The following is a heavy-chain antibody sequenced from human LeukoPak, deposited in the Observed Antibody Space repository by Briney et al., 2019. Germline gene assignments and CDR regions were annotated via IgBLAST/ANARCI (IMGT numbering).Heavy chain of an antibody. J-gene: IGHJ6*02. CDR2: IKQDGSEK. CDR1: GFTFSSHW. CDR3: GRSMDV. Sequence: GGSLRLSCAASGFTFSSHWMHWVRQAPGKGLEWVANIKQDGSEKYYVDSVKGRFTISRDNAKNSLSLQMNSLRADDTAVYFCGRSMDVWGQGTTVTVSS. V-gene: IGHV3-7*01.